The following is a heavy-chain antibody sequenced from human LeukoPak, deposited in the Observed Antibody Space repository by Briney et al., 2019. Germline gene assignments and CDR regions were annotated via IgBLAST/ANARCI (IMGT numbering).Heavy chain of an antibody. CDR3: ARILVVPAANYYYSYGMDV. J-gene: IGHJ6*02. Sequence: GGSLRLSCAASGFTFSDYNMNWVRQAPGKGLEWVSSISSSTTYIYYADSVKGRFTISRDNAKTSLSLQMNSLRAEDTAVYYCARILVVPAANYYYSYGMDVWGQGTTVTVSS. D-gene: IGHD2-2*01. CDR1: GFTFSDYN. CDR2: ISSSTTYI. V-gene: IGHV3-21*06.